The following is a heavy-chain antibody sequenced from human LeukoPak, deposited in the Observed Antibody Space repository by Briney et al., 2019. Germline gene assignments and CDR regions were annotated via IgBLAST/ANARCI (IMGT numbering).Heavy chain of an antibody. J-gene: IGHJ6*02. CDR1: GGTFSSYA. V-gene: IGHV1-69*13. CDR3: ARAQILTGYYTVRYYYGMDV. Sequence: SVKVSCKASGGTFSSYAISWVRQAPGQGLEWMGGIIPIFGTANYAQKFQGRITITADESTSTAYMELSSLRSEDTAVYYCARAQILTGYYTVRYYYGMDVWGQGTTVTVSS. CDR2: IIPIFGTA. D-gene: IGHD3-9*01.